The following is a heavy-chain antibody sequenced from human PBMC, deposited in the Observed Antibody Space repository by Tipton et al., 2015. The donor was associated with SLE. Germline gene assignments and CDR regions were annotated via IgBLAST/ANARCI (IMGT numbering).Heavy chain of an antibody. V-gene: IGHV4-39*07. Sequence: TLSLTCTVSGGSISSSSYYWGWIRQPPGKGLEWIGSIYYSGSTYYNPSLKSRVTISADTSKNQFSLKLSSVTAADTAVYYCARGMDWSSGWYPLGYWGQGTLVTVSS. J-gene: IGHJ4*02. D-gene: IGHD6-19*01. CDR3: ARGMDWSSGWYPLGY. CDR2: IYYSGST. CDR1: GGSISSSSYY.